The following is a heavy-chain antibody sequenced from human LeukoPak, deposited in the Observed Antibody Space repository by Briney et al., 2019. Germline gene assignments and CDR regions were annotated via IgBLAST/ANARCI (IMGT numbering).Heavy chain of an antibody. J-gene: IGHJ4*02. CDR3: ARDPGSGWERFDY. D-gene: IGHD6-19*01. V-gene: IGHV3-33*01. CDR2: IWYDGSNK. CDR1: GFTFSSYG. Sequence: GRSLRLSCAASGFTFSSYGMHWVRQAPGKGLEWVAVIWYDGSNKYYADSVKGRFTISRDNSKNTLYLQMNSLRAEDTAVYYCARDPGSGWERFDYWGQGTLVTVSS.